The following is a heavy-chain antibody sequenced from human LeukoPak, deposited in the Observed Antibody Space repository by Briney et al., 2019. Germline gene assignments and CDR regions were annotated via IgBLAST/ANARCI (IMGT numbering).Heavy chain of an antibody. CDR2: ISSTLTSSTI. CDR3: ARRGTGPFDY. D-gene: IGHD1-1*01. J-gene: IGHJ4*02. CDR1: GFTFNIYS. Sequence: GGSLRLSCVASGFTFNIYSMNWVRQAPGKGLEWVSYISSTLTSSTIPTMYYTDSVKGRFAISRDNAKNSLYPQMNSLRAEDTAVYYCARRGTGPFDYLGQGTLVTVSS. V-gene: IGHV3-48*01.